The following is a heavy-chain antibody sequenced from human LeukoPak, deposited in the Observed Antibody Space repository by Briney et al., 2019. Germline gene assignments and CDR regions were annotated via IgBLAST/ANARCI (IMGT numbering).Heavy chain of an antibody. Sequence: GGSLRLSCAASGFTFRSYWMSWVRQAPGKGLEWVANIKQDGSEKYYVDSVKGRFTISRDNAKNSLYLQMNSLRAEDTAVYYCAKDHSSGWSGGGYYFDYWGQGTLVTVSS. CDR3: AKDHSSGWSGGGYYFDY. J-gene: IGHJ4*02. CDR2: IKQDGSEK. V-gene: IGHV3-7*01. D-gene: IGHD6-19*01. CDR1: GFTFRSYW.